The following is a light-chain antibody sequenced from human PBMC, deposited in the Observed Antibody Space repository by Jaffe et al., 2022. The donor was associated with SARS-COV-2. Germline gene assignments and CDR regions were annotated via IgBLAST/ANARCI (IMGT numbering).Light chain of an antibody. CDR3: SSYSGSNTWV. V-gene: IGLV2-8*01. J-gene: IGLJ3*02. Sequence: QSALTQPPSASGSPGQSVTISCTGTSSDVGSYDYVSWYQQHPGKAPKLMIYDVSKRPSGVPDRFSGSKSGNTASLTVSGLQAEDEAHYYCSSYSGSNTWVFGGGTQLTVV. CDR2: DVS. CDR1: SSDVGSYDY.